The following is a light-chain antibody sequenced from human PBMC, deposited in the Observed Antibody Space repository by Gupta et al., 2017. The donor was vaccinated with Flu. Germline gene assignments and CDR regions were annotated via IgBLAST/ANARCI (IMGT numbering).Light chain of an antibody. CDR2: AAS. CDR1: QGISTR. J-gene: IGKJ3*01. CDR3: QKYDGAPFT. Sequence: GDRVTITFRASQGISTRLAWYQQIPGKVPKLLIYAASTLQSGVPSRFSGSGSGTDFTLTISSLQPEDVATYYCQKYDGAPFTFGPGTKVDIK. V-gene: IGKV1-27*01.